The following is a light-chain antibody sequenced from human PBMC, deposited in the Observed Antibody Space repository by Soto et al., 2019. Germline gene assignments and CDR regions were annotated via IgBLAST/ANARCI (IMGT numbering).Light chain of an antibody. J-gene: IGLJ2*01. CDR3: CSYAGSNIVV. CDR1: SSDVGSNNY. Sequence: QSALTQPASVSGSPGQSITISCTGTSSDVGSNNYVSWYQQHPGKAPKLIIYEGTKRPPGVSNRFSGPKSGNTASLTISGLQAEDEADYHCCSYAGSNIVVFGGGTKLTVL. V-gene: IGLV2-23*01. CDR2: EGT.